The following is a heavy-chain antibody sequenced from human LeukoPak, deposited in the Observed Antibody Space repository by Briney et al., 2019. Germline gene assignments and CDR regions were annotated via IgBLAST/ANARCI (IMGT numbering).Heavy chain of an antibody. J-gene: IGHJ4*02. Sequence: PGGSLRLSCAASGFTFSTYAMSWVRQAPGKGLEWVSVISDSGGSTYHADSVKGRFTISRDNSKNMLYLQMNSLRAEDTAVYYCAKELYDILTAIDYWGRGTLVTVSS. CDR1: GFTFSTYA. CDR2: ISDSGGST. D-gene: IGHD3-9*01. CDR3: AKELYDILTAIDY. V-gene: IGHV3-23*01.